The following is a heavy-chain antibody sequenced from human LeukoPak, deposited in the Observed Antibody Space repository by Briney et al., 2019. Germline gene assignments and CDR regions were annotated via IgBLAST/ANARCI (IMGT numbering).Heavy chain of an antibody. J-gene: IGHJ4*02. D-gene: IGHD3-3*01. CDR3: ARFGYDFWSGYQSYDY. Sequence: EGSLRLSCAASGFTFSSYWMHWVRQAPGKGLVWVSRINSDGSSTSYADSVKGRFTISRDNAKNTLYLQMNSLRAEDTAVYYCARFGYDFWSGYQSYDYWGQGTLVTVSS. CDR1: GFTFSSYW. CDR2: INSDGSST. V-gene: IGHV3-74*01.